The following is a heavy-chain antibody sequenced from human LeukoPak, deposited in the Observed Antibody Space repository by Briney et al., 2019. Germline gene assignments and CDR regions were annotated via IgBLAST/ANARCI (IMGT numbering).Heavy chain of an antibody. J-gene: IGHJ4*02. D-gene: IGHD6-19*01. CDR1: EFTFSNYA. CDR3: ATRGSAWYYFDF. Sequence: GGSLRLSCASSEFTFSNYAMSWVRQDPGKGLEWASSINYSGDDTYYADSVKGRFTISRDNSKSTLYLQLNSLRVEDTAVYYCATRGSAWYYFDFWGQGTLVTVSS. V-gene: IGHV3-23*01. CDR2: INYSGDDT.